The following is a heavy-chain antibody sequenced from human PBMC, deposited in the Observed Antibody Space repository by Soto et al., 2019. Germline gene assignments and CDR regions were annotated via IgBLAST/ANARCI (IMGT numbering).Heavy chain of an antibody. CDR2: IRGGNHER. J-gene: IGHJ5*02. CDR3: VKNSGWFNT. CDR1: GFIFSAFV. V-gene: IGHV3-23*01. D-gene: IGHD3-10*01. Sequence: PGGSLRLSCEASGFIFSAFVMTWVRQAPGKGLEWVSSIRGGNHERYYADSLKGRFTISRDNSRNTVYLQMNSLRGDDTALYYCVKNSGWFNTWGQGALVTVSS.